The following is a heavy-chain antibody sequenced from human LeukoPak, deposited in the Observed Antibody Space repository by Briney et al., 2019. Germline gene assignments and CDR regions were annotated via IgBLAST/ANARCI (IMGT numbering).Heavy chain of an antibody. Sequence: ASVKVSCKASGYTFTGYYMHWVRQAPGQGLEWMGWINPNSGGTNYAQKFQGRVTMTRDTSINTAYMELSRLRSDDTAVYYCARIGRWLQLREGGFVDYWGQGTLVTVSS. CDR1: GYTFTGYY. J-gene: IGHJ4*02. V-gene: IGHV1-2*02. CDR3: ARIGRWLQLREGGFVDY. CDR2: INPNSGGT. D-gene: IGHD5-24*01.